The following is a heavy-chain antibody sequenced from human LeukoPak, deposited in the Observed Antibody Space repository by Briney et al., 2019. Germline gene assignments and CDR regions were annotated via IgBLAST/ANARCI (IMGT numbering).Heavy chain of an antibody. CDR1: GFTFDDYA. Sequence: GGSLRLSCAASGFTFDDYAMHWVRQAPGKGLEWVSGISGSGGSTFYADSVKGRFTISRDNSKNTLYLQMNSLRAEDTAVYYCAKESSYSGTSSDFDYWGQGTLVTVSS. V-gene: IGHV3-23*01. CDR2: ISGSGGST. D-gene: IGHD1-26*01. CDR3: AKESSYSGTSSDFDY. J-gene: IGHJ4*02.